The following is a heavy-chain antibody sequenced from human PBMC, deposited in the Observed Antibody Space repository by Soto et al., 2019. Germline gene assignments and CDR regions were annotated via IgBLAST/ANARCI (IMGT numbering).Heavy chain of an antibody. CDR2: IYTSGST. V-gene: IGHV4-4*07. J-gene: IGHJ6*02. D-gene: IGHD1-7*01. Sequence: SETLSLTCTVSGGSISSYYWSWIRQPAGKGLEWIGRIYTSGSTNYNPSLKSRVTMSVDTSKNQFSLKLSSVTAADTAVYYCARRSYNWNYPARGPDYGMDAWGQGTTVTVSS. CDR3: ARRSYNWNYPARGPDYGMDA. CDR1: GGSISSYY.